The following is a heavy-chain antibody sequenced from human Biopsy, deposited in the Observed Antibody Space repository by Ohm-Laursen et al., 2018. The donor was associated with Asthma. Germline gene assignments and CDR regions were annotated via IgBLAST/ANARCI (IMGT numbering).Heavy chain of an antibody. Sequence: SETLSLTCPVSGVSIRSYYWTWIRPPPGKGLEWIGNIHYSGSTYSNPSLKSRVTISVDTSKKQISQRLSSVIAADTAVYYCAGFCSGGNCPDHWGQGTLVTVSS. CDR3: AGFCSGGNCPDH. J-gene: IGHJ4*02. CDR1: GVSIRSYY. CDR2: IHYSGST. V-gene: IGHV4-59*01. D-gene: IGHD2-15*01.